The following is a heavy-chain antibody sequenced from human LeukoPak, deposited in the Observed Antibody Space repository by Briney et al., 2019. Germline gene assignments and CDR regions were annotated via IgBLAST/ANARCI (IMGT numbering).Heavy chain of an antibody. CDR3: ARDHKWLGLDY. V-gene: IGHV4-61*02. D-gene: IGHD6-19*01. CDR1: GGSISSAGYY. CDR2: FYTSGST. Sequence: PSQTLSLTCTVSGGSISSAGYYWSWIRQPAGKGLEWIGRFYTSGSTNYNPSLKSRVTISVDTSKNQFSLKLSSVTAADTAVYYCARDHKWLGLDYWGQGTLVTVSS. J-gene: IGHJ4*02.